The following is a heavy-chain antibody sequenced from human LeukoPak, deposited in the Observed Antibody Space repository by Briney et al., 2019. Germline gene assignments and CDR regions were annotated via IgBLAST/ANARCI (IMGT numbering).Heavy chain of an antibody. V-gene: IGHV3-66*02. D-gene: IGHD1-1*01. Sequence: GGSLRLSCAVSGFTVTSNFMSWVHQAPGKGLEWVSVMYDRSDTYYADSVKGRFTVSRDTSKNTLFLQLNNVGAEDTAVYYCAGRRADTCNFCFVYWGQGTLVTVSS. CDR3: AGRRADTCNFCFVY. CDR1: GFTVTSNF. J-gene: IGHJ4*02. CDR2: MYDRSDT.